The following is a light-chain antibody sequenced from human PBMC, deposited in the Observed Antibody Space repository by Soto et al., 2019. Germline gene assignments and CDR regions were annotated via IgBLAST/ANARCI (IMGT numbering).Light chain of an antibody. CDR2: GAS. V-gene: IGKV3-20*01. J-gene: IGKJ4*01. CDR3: QLYGSSSP. CDR1: QRISSDY. Sequence: QSPVSLSLAEGARVTLTCMASQRISSDYVAWYQQKPGQAPRLLIYGASIRATGIPDRFSGSGSGTDTTLTISRLEPEVLAVYCCQLYGSSSPFGGGTKVDIK.